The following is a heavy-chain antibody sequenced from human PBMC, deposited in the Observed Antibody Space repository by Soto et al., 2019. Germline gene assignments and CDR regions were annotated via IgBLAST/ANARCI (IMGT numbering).Heavy chain of an antibody. J-gene: IGHJ3*02. Sequence: QITLKESGPTLVKSTQTLTLTCTFSGFSLSTSGVGVGWIRQPPGKALEWLALIYWDDDKRYSPSLKRRLTIPKDTPKTQVVLGMTNMDPADTATYYCAHRRRYYDGSDAFDIWGQGTMVTVSS. CDR3: AHRRRYYDGSDAFDI. D-gene: IGHD3-22*01. CDR1: GFSLSTSGVG. CDR2: IYWDDDK. V-gene: IGHV2-5*02.